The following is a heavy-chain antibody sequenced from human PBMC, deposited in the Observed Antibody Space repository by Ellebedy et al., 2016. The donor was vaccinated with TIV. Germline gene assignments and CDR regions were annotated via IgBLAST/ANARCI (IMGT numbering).Heavy chain of an antibody. CDR1: GYSFTNHW. CDR3: ARRARNGFNQGPFDY. CDR2: IYPGDSDT. Sequence: PGGSLRLSCKGSGYSFTNHWIGWVRQMPGRGLEWMGIIYPGDSDTRYSPSFQGQVTISADKSISTAYLQWSRLRASDTAIYYCARRARNGFNQGPFDYWGQGTLVTVSS. J-gene: IGHJ4*02. D-gene: IGHD5-24*01. V-gene: IGHV5-51*01.